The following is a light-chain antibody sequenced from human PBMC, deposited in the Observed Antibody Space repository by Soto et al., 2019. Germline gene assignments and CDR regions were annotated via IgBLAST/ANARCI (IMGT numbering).Light chain of an antibody. CDR2: DVS. CDR1: QSVSNW. Sequence: DILMTQSRSTLAASVGERVTITCRASQSVSNWLAWYQQKPGKAPKLLIYDVSSLESGVPSRFSGSGSGTEDMLTISSLQPDDFATHYCHQYDSYGSTFDQGTKVDIK. J-gene: IGKJ1*01. V-gene: IGKV1-5*01. CDR3: HQYDSYGST.